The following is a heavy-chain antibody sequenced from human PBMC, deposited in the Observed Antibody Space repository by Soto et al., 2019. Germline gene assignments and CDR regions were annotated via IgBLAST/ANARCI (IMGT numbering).Heavy chain of an antibody. CDR1: GFTFSSYA. J-gene: IGHJ6*02. V-gene: IGHV3-23*01. CDR2: ISGSGGST. CDR3: AKDPNYYGSEEDYYGMDV. D-gene: IGHD3-10*01. Sequence: HPGGSLRLSCAASGFTFSSYAMSWVRQAPGKGLEWVSAISGSGGSTYYADSVKGRFTISRDNSKNTLYLQMNSLRAEDTAVYYCAKDPNYYGSEEDYYGMDVWGQGTTVTVSS.